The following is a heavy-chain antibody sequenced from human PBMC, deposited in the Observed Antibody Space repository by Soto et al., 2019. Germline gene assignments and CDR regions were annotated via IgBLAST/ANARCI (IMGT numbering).Heavy chain of an antibody. CDR2: ISAYNGNT. CDR3: ARAVVVVPAARYFDY. V-gene: IGHV1-18*01. CDR1: GYTFTSYG. J-gene: IGHJ4*02. Sequence: ASVKVSCKASGYTFTSYGISWVRQAPGQGLEWMGWISAYNGNTNYAQKLQGRVTMTTDTSTSTAYMELRSLRSDDTAVYYCARAVVVVPAARYFDYWGQGTLVTVSS. D-gene: IGHD2-2*01.